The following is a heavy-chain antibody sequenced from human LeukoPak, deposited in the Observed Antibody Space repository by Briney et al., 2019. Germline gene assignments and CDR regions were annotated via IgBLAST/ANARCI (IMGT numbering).Heavy chain of an antibody. CDR2: ISSSGNTI. CDR1: GFTFSDYS. CDR3: ARDYGSHGEYFDY. V-gene: IGHV3-48*02. Sequence: GGSLRLSCAASGFTFSDYSMNWVRQAPGKGLEWISYISSSGNTIYYADSVKGRFTISRDNAKNSLSLQMSSLRDEDAAVYYCARDYGSHGEYFDYWGQGTLVTVSS. D-gene: IGHD4-17*01. J-gene: IGHJ4*02.